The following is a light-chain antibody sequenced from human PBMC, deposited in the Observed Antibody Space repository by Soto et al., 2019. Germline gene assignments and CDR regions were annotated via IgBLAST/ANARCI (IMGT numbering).Light chain of an antibody. CDR3: QSYDSSLSGSEV. V-gene: IGLV2-14*01. Sequence: QSALTQPASVSGSPGQSITISCTGTSSDVGGYNYVSWYQQHPGKAPKLMIYEVTNRPSGISDRFSASKSGNTASLTISGLQAEDEADYYCQSYDSSLSGSEVFGGGTKLTVL. CDR1: SSDVGGYNY. CDR2: EVT. J-gene: IGLJ2*01.